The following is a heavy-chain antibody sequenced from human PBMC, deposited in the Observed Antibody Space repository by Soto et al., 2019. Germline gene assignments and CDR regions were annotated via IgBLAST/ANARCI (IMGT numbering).Heavy chain of an antibody. V-gene: IGHV3-53*04. CDR1: GFTVSSNY. CDR3: ARALNDFWSGYSTGDYYYYMDV. D-gene: IGHD3-3*01. CDR2: IYSGGST. J-gene: IGHJ6*03. Sequence: EVQLVESGGGLVQPGGSLRLSCAASGFTVSSNYMSWVRQAPGKGLEWVSVIYSGGSTYYADSVKGGFTISRHNSKNTLYLQMNSLRAEDTAVYYCARALNDFWSGYSTGDYYYYMDVWGKGTTVTVSS.